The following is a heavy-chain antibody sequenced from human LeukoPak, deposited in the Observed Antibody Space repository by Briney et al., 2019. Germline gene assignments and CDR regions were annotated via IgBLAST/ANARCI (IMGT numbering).Heavy chain of an antibody. CDR3: ARGEVSASLYYFDF. Sequence: AAVKVSCKTSVYTFTTYGVSWVRQPPGQGLEWMGWVSVYTGNTNYAERFQGRVTMTIDTSTSTVYMELTSLRSDDTAVYYCARGEVSASLYYFDFWGQGTLVTVS. V-gene: IGHV1-18*01. CDR1: VYTFTTYG. D-gene: IGHD2-2*01. J-gene: IGHJ4*02. CDR2: VSVYTGNT.